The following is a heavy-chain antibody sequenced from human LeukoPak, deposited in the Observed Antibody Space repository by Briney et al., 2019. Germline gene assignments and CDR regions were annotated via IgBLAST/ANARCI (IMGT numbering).Heavy chain of an antibody. CDR2: IKGDESSI. V-gene: IGHV3-74*01. Sequence: GGSLRLSCAASAFTFSSYWMHWVRQAPGKGLEWASRIKGDESSINYADSVEGRFTISRDNSKNTLYLQMNSLRAEDTAVYYCAKGPGFDYWGQGTLVTVSS. J-gene: IGHJ4*02. CDR3: AKGPGFDY. CDR1: AFTFSSYW.